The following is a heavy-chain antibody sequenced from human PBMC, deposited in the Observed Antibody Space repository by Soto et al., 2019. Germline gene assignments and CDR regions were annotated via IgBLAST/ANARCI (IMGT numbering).Heavy chain of an antibody. V-gene: IGHV1-18*01. CDR1: GYTFTSYG. J-gene: IGHJ4*02. Sequence: HVQLVQSGAEVKKPGASVKVSCKASGYTFTSYGINWVRQAPGQGLEWMGWISTYNGDTKYAQKLQGRVTMTTDTSTSTAYMELRSLRSDDTAVYYCARVYPGAADLSHFDYWGQGTLVTVSS. CDR2: ISTYNGDT. CDR3: ARVYPGAADLSHFDY. D-gene: IGHD6-13*01.